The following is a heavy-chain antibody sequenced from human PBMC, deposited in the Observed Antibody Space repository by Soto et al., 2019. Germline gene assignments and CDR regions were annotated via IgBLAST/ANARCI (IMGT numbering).Heavy chain of an antibody. CDR2: IKQDGSEK. CDR1: GFTFSSYW. J-gene: IGHJ4*02. D-gene: IGHD4-17*01. CDR3: ARVGGTVTDSALDY. Sequence: EVQLVESGGGLVQPGGSLRLSCAASGFTFSSYWMSWVRQAPGKGLEWVANIKQDGSEKYYVDSVKGRFTISRDNAKNSLYLQMNSLRAEDTAVYYCARVGGTVTDSALDYWGQGTLVTVSS. V-gene: IGHV3-7*01.